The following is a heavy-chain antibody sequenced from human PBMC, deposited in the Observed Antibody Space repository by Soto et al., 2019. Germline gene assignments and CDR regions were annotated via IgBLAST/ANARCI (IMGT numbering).Heavy chain of an antibody. J-gene: IGHJ4*02. Sequence: GGALRLCCTGSGVVFQDYAMHWVRQARGKGLEGVSGLSWNSGSIGYAESVKGRFTISRDNAKKSVYLQINDLRPEDTAVYFCAKGFAGRYLQPLDQRGQGTPVPVCS. CDR3: AKGFAGRYLQPLDQ. D-gene: IGHD3-10*01. CDR2: LSWNSGSI. CDR1: GVVFQDYA. V-gene: IGHV3-9*01.